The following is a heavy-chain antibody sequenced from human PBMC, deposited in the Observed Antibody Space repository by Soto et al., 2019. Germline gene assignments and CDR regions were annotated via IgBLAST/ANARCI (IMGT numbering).Heavy chain of an antibody. CDR3: ATDGRQPYVWGSYRYPYSWFDP. CDR1: GFTFSSYA. CDR2: ISGSGGST. D-gene: IGHD3-16*02. J-gene: IGHJ5*02. V-gene: IGHV3-23*01. Sequence: EVQLLESGGGLVQPGGSLRLSCAASGFTFSSYAMSWVRQAPGKGLEWVSAISGSGGSTYYADSVKGRFTISRDNSKNTLYLQMNSLRADDTAVYYCATDGRQPYVWGSYRYPYSWFDPWGQGTLVTVSS.